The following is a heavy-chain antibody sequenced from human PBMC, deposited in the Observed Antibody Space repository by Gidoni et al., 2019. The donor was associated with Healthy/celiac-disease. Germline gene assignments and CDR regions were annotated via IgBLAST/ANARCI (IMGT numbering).Heavy chain of an antibody. CDR2: VIHSFGTA. Sequence: QVQLVQSGAEVKKPGSSVTVSCKASGGPFSSSASSWVRQAPGQGLEWLGGVIHSFGTANYAQKFKGRVTITADESSSTAYMELSSLRSEDTAVYYCARDRAPDYREQVDWGQGTLVTVSS. CDR1: GGPFSSSA. CDR3: ARDRAPDYREQVD. D-gene: IGHD4-4*01. J-gene: IGHJ4*02. V-gene: IGHV1-69*01.